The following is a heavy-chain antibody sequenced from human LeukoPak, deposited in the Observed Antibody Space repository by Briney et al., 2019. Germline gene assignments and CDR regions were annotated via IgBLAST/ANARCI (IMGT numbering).Heavy chain of an antibody. Sequence: ASVKVSCKASGYTFTSYGISWVRQAPGQGLEWMGWISAYNGNTNNAQKLQGRVTMTTDTSTSTAYMELRSLRSDDTAVYYCARAGGVGSYYGGLAYNWFDPWGQGTLVTVSS. D-gene: IGHD1-26*01. V-gene: IGHV1-18*01. CDR2: ISAYNGNT. CDR3: ARAGGVGSYYGGLAYNWFDP. CDR1: GYTFTSYG. J-gene: IGHJ5*02.